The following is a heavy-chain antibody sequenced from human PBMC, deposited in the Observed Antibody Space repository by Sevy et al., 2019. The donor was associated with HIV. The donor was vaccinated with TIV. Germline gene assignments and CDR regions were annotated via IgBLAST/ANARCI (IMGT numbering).Heavy chain of an antibody. D-gene: IGHD2-21*02. CDR3: ARDGGTIVVVTASHPPDAFDI. V-gene: IGHV4-4*07. CDR2: IYTSGST. J-gene: IGHJ3*02. Sequence: SEILSLTCTVSGGSISSYYWSWIRQPAGKGLEWIGRIYTSGSTNYNPSLKSRVTMSVDTSKNQFSLKLSSVTAADTAVYYCARDGGTIVVVTASHPPDAFDIWGQGTMVTVSS. CDR1: GGSISSYY.